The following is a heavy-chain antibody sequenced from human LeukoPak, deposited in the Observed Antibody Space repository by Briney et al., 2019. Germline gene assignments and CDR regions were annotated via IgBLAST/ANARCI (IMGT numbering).Heavy chain of an antibody. Sequence: SETLSLTCTVSGGSINNSSYYWAWIRQPPGKGLEWIGGIYYSGSTDYNPSLKSRVTISVDTSKNQFSLKLSSVTAADTAVYYCARRRDYFYYFDVWGKGTTVTISS. CDR2: IYYSGST. J-gene: IGHJ6*03. CDR1: GGSINNSSYY. CDR3: ARRRDYFYYFDV. V-gene: IGHV4-39*01.